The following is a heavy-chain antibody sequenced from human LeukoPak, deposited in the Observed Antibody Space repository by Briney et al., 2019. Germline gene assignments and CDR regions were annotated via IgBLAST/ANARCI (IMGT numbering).Heavy chain of an antibody. CDR3: ARAASHYDILTGYYRVDYYYYYMDV. CDR1: GFTFTTYW. D-gene: IGHD3-9*01. Sequence: GGSLRLSCAASGFTFTTYWMSWVRQAPGKGLEWVANINQDGTEKYYVDSVKGRFTVSRDYAKNSLYLQMNSLRVEDTAVYYCARAASHYDILTGYYRVDYYYYYMDVWGEGTTVTISS. CDR2: INQDGTEK. V-gene: IGHV3-7*01. J-gene: IGHJ6*03.